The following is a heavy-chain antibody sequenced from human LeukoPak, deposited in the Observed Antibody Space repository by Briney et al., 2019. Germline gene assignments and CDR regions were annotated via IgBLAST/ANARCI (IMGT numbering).Heavy chain of an antibody. Sequence: SETLSLTCGVYGGSFSAFSWGWIRQTPGKGLEWIGEMSHSGSANYNPSLKSRVTISLDTSKKQFPLRLTSVTAADAAVYYRAGVSRPTDHSGSGSYNWFDPWSQGTLVTVSS. J-gene: IGHJ5*02. CDR3: AGVSRPTDHSGSGSYNWFDP. CDR1: GGSFSAFS. V-gene: IGHV4-34*01. CDR2: MSHSGSA. D-gene: IGHD3-10*01.